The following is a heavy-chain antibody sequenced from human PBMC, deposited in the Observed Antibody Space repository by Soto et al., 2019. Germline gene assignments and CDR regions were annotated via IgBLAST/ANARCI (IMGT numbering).Heavy chain of an antibody. CDR3: ARDTYNSSGYRGWFDH. D-gene: IGHD3-22*01. J-gene: IGHJ5*02. V-gene: IGHV4-4*02. CDR1: GGSISSSNW. Sequence: SETLSLTCAVSGGSISSSNWWSWVRQPPGKGLEWIGEIYHSGSTNYNPSLKSRVTISVDKSKNQLSLKLSSVTAADTAVYYCARDTYNSSGYRGWFDHWGQGTLVTVSS. CDR2: IYHSGST.